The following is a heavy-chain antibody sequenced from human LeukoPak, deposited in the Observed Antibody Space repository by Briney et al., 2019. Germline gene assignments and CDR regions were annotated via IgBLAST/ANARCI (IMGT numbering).Heavy chain of an antibody. CDR1: GFTFSDYY. CDR3: AKEKADYYDSSGLRVYFDY. Sequence: GGSLRLSCAASGFTFSDYYMSWIRQAPGKGLEWVSAISGSGGSTYYADSVKGRFTISRDNSKNTLYLQMNSLRAEDTAVYYCAKEKADYYDSSGLRVYFDYWGQGTLVTVSS. V-gene: IGHV3-23*01. J-gene: IGHJ4*02. D-gene: IGHD3-22*01. CDR2: ISGSGGST.